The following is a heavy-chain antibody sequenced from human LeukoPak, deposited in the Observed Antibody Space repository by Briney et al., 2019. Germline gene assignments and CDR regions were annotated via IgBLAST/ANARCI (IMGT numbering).Heavy chain of an antibody. J-gene: IGHJ4*02. CDR1: AFTFSDAW. CDR2: IKSNIDGGTT. CDR3: ARGGGGVGADWPF. D-gene: IGHD1-26*01. Sequence: PGGSLRLSCAASAFTFSDAWMSWVRQAPGKGLEWVGRIKSNIDGGTTDYAAPVKGRFTISRDDSKNTVYLQMNSLRAEDTAVYYCARGGGGVGADWPFWGQGTLVTVSS. V-gene: IGHV3-15*01.